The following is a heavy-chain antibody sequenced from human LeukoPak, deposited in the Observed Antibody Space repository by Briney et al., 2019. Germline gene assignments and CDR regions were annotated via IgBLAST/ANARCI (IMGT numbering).Heavy chain of an antibody. V-gene: IGHV4-39*07. CDR3: ARITGSYYFYYYMDV. Sequence: NPSETLSLTCTVSGGSISSSSYYWGWIRQPPGKGLEWIGSIYYSGSTYYNPSLKSRVTISVDTSKNQFSLKMSSVTAADTAVYYCARITGSYYFYYYMDVWGKGTTVTVSS. J-gene: IGHJ6*03. D-gene: IGHD2-8*02. CDR1: GGSISSSSYY. CDR2: IYYSGST.